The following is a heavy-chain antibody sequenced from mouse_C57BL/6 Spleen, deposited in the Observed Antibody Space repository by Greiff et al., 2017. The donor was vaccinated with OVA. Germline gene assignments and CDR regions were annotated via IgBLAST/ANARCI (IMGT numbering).Heavy chain of an antibody. V-gene: IGHV5-17*01. D-gene: IGHD4-1*01. J-gene: IGHJ4*01. Sequence: EVQVVESGGGLVKPGGSLKLSCAASGFTFSDYGMHWVRQAPEKGLEWVAYISSGSSTIYYADTVKGRFTISRDNAKNTLFLQMTSLRSEDTAMYYCARRRELGLMDYWGQGTSVTVSS. CDR3: ARRRELGLMDY. CDR2: ISSGSSTI. CDR1: GFTFSDYG.